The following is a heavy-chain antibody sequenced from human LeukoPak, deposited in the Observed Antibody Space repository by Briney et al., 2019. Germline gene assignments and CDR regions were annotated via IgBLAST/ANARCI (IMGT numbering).Heavy chain of an antibody. D-gene: IGHD1-26*01. CDR2: ISGSSSTI. CDR1: GFSFSDYY. V-gene: IGHV3-11*01. CDR3: ARWSLGGRDFDY. Sequence: TGGSLRLSCAASGFSFSDYYMSWIRQAPGKGLEWVSYISGSSSTIYYADSLKGRFSISRDNAKNSLYLQMNSLRAEDTAVYYCARWSLGGRDFDYWGQGTLVTVSS. J-gene: IGHJ4*02.